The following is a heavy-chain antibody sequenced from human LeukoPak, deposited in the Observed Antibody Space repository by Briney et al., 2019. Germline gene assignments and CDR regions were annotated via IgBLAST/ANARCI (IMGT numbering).Heavy chain of an antibody. D-gene: IGHD6-19*01. CDR1: GFNFRTYS. Sequence: PGGSLRLSCAASGFNFRTYSMNWVRQAPGKGLEWVSHISSGSSTIYYAHSLKGRFTISRDNAKNSLYLQMNSLRDEDTAVYYCARGGLEWLSYWGQGTLVTVSS. V-gene: IGHV3-48*02. J-gene: IGHJ4*02. CDR2: ISSGSSTI. CDR3: ARGGLEWLSY.